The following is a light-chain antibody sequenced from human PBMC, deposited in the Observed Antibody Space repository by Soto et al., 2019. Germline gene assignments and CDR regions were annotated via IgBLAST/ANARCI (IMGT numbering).Light chain of an antibody. CDR3: CAYAGSSIWV. CDR1: NNDVGSYNL. J-gene: IGLJ3*02. CDR2: EGS. Sequence: QSALTQPASVSGSPGQSITISCTGTNNDVGSYNLVSWYQQHPGQAPKLMIYEGSKRSSGVSDRLSGSKSGNTASLTISGLQAEDEAEYYCCAYAGSSIWVFGGGTKLTVL. V-gene: IGLV2-23*01.